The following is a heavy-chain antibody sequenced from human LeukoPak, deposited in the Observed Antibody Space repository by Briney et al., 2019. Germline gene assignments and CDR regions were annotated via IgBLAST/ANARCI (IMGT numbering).Heavy chain of an antibody. Sequence: GGSLRLSCAASGFTFSSYAMSWVRQAPGKGLEWVSAISGSGGSTYYADSVKGRFTISRDNSKNTLYPQMNSLRAEDTAVYYCAKDGAVTHYYFDYWGQGTLVTVSS. V-gene: IGHV3-23*01. CDR3: AKDGAVTHYYFDY. CDR2: ISGSGGST. CDR1: GFTFSSYA. D-gene: IGHD4-17*01. J-gene: IGHJ4*02.